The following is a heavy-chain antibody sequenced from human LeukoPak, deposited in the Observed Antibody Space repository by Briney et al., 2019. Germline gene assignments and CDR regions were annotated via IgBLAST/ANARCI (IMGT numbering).Heavy chain of an antibody. CDR1: GGSISSYY. CDR3: ATEYQLLLYY. D-gene: IGHD2-2*01. J-gene: IGHJ4*02. CDR2: IYYSGST. V-gene: IGHV4-59*08. Sequence: SQTLSLTCTLPGGSISSYYWSWVRQPPGKGLEWIGSIYYSGSTNYNPSLKSRVTISVDTSKNQFSLKLSSVTAADTCVYYWATEYQLLLYYWGQGTLVTVSS.